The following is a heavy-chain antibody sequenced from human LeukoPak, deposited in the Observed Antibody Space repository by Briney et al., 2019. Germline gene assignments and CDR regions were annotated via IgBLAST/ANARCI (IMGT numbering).Heavy chain of an antibody. Sequence: SETLSLTCAVYGGSFSGYYWSWIRQPPGKGLEWIGEINHSGSTNYNPSLKSRVTISVDTSKNQFSLKLSSVTAADTAVYYCARLNPGYYDSSGYSYGGDDAFDIWGQGTMVTVSS. CDR3: ARLNPGYYDSSGYSYGGDDAFDI. D-gene: IGHD3-22*01. CDR1: GGSFSGYY. V-gene: IGHV4-34*01. J-gene: IGHJ3*02. CDR2: INHSGST.